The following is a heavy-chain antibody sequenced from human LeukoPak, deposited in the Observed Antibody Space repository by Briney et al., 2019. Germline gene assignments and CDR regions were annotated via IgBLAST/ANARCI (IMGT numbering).Heavy chain of an antibody. J-gene: IGHJ3*02. CDR3: ARATLAGYTRGWSLGASDI. CDR1: RYSISSGHY. Sequence: PSETLSLTCAVSRYSISSGHYWGWFRQPPGKGLEWLASIYHDGNTYYNPSLRSRVTISLDTSNNQFSLQLTSVTAADTALYYCARATLAGYTRGWSLGASDIWGQGTKVTVSP. CDR2: IYHDGNT. V-gene: IGHV4-38-2*01. D-gene: IGHD6-19*01.